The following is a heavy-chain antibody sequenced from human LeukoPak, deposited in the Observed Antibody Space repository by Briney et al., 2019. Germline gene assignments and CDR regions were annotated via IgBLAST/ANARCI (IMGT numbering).Heavy chain of an antibody. J-gene: IGHJ4*02. CDR3: AREEIAVAGTTLGDY. CDR1: GFTFSSSA. V-gene: IGHV3-21*01. CDR2: ISSSSSYI. D-gene: IGHD6-19*01. Sequence: GGSLRLSCEASGFTFSSSAMSWVRQAPGKGLEWVSSISSSSSYIYYADSVKGRFTISRDNAKNSLYLQMNSLRAEDTAVYYCAREEIAVAGTTLGDYWGQGTLVTVSS.